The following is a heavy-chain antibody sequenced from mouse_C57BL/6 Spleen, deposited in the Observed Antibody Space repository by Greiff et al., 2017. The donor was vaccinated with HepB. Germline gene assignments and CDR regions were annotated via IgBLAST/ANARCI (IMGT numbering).Heavy chain of an antibody. D-gene: IGHD1-1*01. CDR1: GYAFTNYL. CDR3: ARPYGSAMDY. CDR2: INPGSGGT. J-gene: IGHJ4*01. Sequence: VQLQQSGAELVRPGTSVKVSCKASGYAFTNYLIEWVKQRPGQGLEWIGVINPGSGGTNYNEKFKGKATLTADKSSSTAYMQLSSLTSEDSAVYFCARPYGSAMDYWGQGTSVTVSS. V-gene: IGHV1-54*01.